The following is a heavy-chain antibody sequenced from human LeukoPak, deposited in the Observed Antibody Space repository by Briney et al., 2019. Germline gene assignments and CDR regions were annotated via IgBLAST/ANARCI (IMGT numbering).Heavy chain of an antibody. J-gene: IGHJ4*02. CDR3: ASSRFLEWLYLLDY. CDR1: GYTFSGYY. CDR2: INTNSGGT. Sequence: ASVKVSRKASGYTFSGYYIHWVRRAPGQGLEWMGWINTNSGGTKYAQRFQGRVTMTRDTSISTAYMEVSRLRSDDTAVYFCASSRFLEWLYLLDYWGQGTLVTVSS. D-gene: IGHD3-3*01. V-gene: IGHV1-2*02.